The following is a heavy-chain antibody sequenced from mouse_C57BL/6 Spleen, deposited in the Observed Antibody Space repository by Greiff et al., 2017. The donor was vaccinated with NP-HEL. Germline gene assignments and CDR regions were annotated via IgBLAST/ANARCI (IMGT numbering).Heavy chain of an antibody. CDR3: ARSDDSYAMDY. V-gene: IGHV1-80*01. Sequence: QVQLKESGAELVKPWASVKISCKASGYAFSSYWMNWVKQRPGKGLEWIGQIYPGDGDTNYNGKFKGKATLTADKSSSTAYMQLSSLTSEDSAVYFCARSDDSYAMDYWGQGTSVTVSS. CDR1: GYAFSSYW. CDR2: IYPGDGDT. J-gene: IGHJ4*01.